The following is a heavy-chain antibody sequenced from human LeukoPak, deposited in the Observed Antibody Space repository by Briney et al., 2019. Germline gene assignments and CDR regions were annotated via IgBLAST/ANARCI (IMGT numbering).Heavy chain of an antibody. D-gene: IGHD1-1*01. Sequence: GGSLRLSCAASGFTFNSYAMSWVRHAPGKGLEWVSAVTGSGGSTFYADSVKGRFTISRDNSMNTLSLQMNRLRAEDTAVYHCARLSGTSGTSSRVLHYWGQGTLVTVSS. J-gene: IGHJ4*02. CDR3: ARLSGTSGTSSRVLHY. CDR1: GFTFNSYA. CDR2: VTGSGGST. V-gene: IGHV3-23*01.